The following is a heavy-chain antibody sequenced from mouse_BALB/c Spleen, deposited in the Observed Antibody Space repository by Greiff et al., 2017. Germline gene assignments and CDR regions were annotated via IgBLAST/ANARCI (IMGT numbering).Heavy chain of an antibody. J-gene: IGHJ4*01. CDR2: IWSGGST. D-gene: IGHD2-4*01. CDR3: AREGHYDYDEDAMDY. CDR1: GFSLTSYG. V-gene: IGHV2-2*02. Sequence: QVQLQQSGPGLVQPSQSLSITCTVSGFSLTSYGVHWVRQSPGKGLEWLGVIWSGGSTDYNAAFISRLSISKDNSKSQVFFKMNSLQANDTAIYYCAREGHYDYDEDAMDYWGQGTSVTVSS.